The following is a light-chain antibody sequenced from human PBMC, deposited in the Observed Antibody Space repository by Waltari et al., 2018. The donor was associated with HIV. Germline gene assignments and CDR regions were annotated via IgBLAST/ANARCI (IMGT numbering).Light chain of an antibody. V-gene: IGLV3-25*03. CDR1: ALSKQY. CDR3: QSADISGTHLFV. Sequence: SNDLTQSSSVSVSPGQTARITCSGDALSKQYSYWYQHKPGQAPLLLIYKDTERPAEIPDRFAGSISGTTATLTITGVQPEDEADYYCQSADISGTHLFVFAAGTKVTVL. J-gene: IGLJ1*01. CDR2: KDT.